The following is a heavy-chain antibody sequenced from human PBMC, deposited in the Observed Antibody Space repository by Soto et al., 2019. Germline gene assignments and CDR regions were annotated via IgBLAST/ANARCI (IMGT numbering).Heavy chain of an antibody. V-gene: IGHV3-33*01. Sequence: GGSLRLSCAASGFTFSSYGMHWVRQAPGKGLEWVAVIWYDGSNKYYADSVKGRFTISRDNSKNTLYLQMNSLRAEDTAVYYCARDIWFGEPNQNDYYYGMDVWGQGTTVTVSS. D-gene: IGHD3-10*01. CDR2: IWYDGSNK. J-gene: IGHJ6*02. CDR1: GFTFSSYG. CDR3: ARDIWFGEPNQNDYYYGMDV.